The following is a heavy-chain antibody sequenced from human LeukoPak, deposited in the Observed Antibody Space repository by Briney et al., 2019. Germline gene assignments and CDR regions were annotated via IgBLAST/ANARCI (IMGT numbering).Heavy chain of an antibody. V-gene: IGHV1-69*13. J-gene: IGHJ4*02. D-gene: IGHD1-1*01. CDR3: ARMQGYAYSDY. CDR2: IIPFYETT. CDR1: GGTLKNYA. Sequence: SVKVSCKASGGTLKNYAVNRVRQAPGQGLEWMGGIIPFYETTNFAQKFQGRVTITADETTSTVYMVLSSLRSEDTAVYYCARMQGYAYSDYWGQGTLVTVSS.